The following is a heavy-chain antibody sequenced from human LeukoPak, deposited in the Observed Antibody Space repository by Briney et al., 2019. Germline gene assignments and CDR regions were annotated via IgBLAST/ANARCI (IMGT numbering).Heavy chain of an antibody. CDR2: INHSGST. Sequence: SETLSLTCAVYGGSFSGYYWSWIRQPPGKGLEWIGEINHSGSTNYNPSLKSRVTISVDTSKNQFSLKLSSVTAADTAVYYCARGEIAVAGTAPTFYYYYGMDVWGQGTTVTVSS. CDR3: ARGEIAVAGTAPTFYYYYGMDV. CDR1: GGSFSGYY. D-gene: IGHD6-19*01. J-gene: IGHJ6*02. V-gene: IGHV4-34*01.